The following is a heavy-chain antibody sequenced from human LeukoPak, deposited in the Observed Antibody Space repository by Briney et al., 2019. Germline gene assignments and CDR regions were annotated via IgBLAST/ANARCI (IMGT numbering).Heavy chain of an antibody. J-gene: IGHJ4*02. CDR2: INWSSEEI. CDR1: GFIFDAFA. Sequence: GRSLRLSCAASGFIFDAFAMHWVRQAPGKGLEWVSGINWSSEEIGYAESVKGRFIISRDNAKKSLYLQMNSLKPDDTALYFCAKEGYCSSSSCYRGLDSWGPGTLVIVSS. D-gene: IGHD2-2*01. CDR3: AKEGYCSSSSCYRGLDS. V-gene: IGHV3-9*01.